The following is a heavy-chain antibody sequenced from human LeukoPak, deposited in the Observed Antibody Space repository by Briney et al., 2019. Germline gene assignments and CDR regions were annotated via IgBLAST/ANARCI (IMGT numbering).Heavy chain of an antibody. J-gene: IGHJ4*02. D-gene: IGHD4-17*01. CDR2: ISWNIGSI. CDR3: AKDSYGDYPYIDY. Sequence: GGSLRLSCAASGFTFDDYAMHWVRQAPGKGLEWVSGISWNIGSIGYADSVKGRFTISRDNAKNSLYLQMNSLRAEDTALYYCAKDSYGDYPYIDYWGQRTLVTVSS. V-gene: IGHV3-9*01. CDR1: GFTFDDYA.